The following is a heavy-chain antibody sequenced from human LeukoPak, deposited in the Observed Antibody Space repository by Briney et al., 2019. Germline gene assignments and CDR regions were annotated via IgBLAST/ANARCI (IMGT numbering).Heavy chain of an antibody. CDR3: ARTYSSGSGYFDY. CDR2: INHSGST. Sequence: SETLSLTCAVYGGSFSGYYWSWIRQPPGKGLEWIGEINHSGSTNYNPSLKSRVTISVDTSKNQFSLKLSSVTAADTAVYYCARTYSSGSGYFDYWGQGTLVTVSS. V-gene: IGHV4-34*01. D-gene: IGHD6-19*01. CDR1: GGSFSGYY. J-gene: IGHJ4*02.